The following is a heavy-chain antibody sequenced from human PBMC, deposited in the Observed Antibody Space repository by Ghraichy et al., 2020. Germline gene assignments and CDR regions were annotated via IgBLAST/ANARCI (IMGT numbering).Heavy chain of an antibody. CDR3: ARLIGPHPVAGTGYLQH. CDR2: ISSDGTNT. J-gene: IGHJ1*01. V-gene: IGHV3-30*03. Sequence: GGSLRLSCAASGFTFSSYGMHWVRQAPGKGLEWVAVISSDGTNTYYGDSVKGRFTISRDNSKHTLFLQMNSLRAEDTAVYYCARLIGPHPVAGTGYLQHWGQGTLVTVFS. CDR1: GFTFSSYG. D-gene: IGHD6-19*01.